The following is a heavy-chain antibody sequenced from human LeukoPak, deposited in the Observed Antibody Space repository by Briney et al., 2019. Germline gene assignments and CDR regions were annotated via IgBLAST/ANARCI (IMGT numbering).Heavy chain of an antibody. D-gene: IGHD6-19*01. J-gene: IGHJ5*02. CDR1: GGSISSYY. CDR2: IYYSGST. V-gene: IGHV4-59*08. Sequence: SETLSLTCTVSGGSISSYYWSWIRQPPGKGLEWIGYIYYSGSTNYNPSLKSRVTISVDTSKNQFSLKLSSVTAADTAVYYCARLSHSSGWYQSGWFDPWGQGTLVTVSS. CDR3: ARLSHSSGWYQSGWFDP.